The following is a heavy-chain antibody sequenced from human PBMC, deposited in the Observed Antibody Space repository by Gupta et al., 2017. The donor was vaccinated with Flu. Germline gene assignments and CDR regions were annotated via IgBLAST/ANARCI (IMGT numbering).Heavy chain of an antibody. Sequence: QVQLVESGGGVVQPGRSLRLYCAASGFTFSSYGMHWVRQAPGKGLEWVAVIWYDGSNKYYADSVKGRFTTSRDNSKNTLYLQMNSLRAEDTAVYYCARSKRNQDVDILFDYWGQGTLVTVSS. CDR1: GFTFSSYG. D-gene: IGHD5-12*01. CDR3: ARSKRNQDVDILFDY. J-gene: IGHJ4*02. CDR2: IWYDGSNK. V-gene: IGHV3-33*01.